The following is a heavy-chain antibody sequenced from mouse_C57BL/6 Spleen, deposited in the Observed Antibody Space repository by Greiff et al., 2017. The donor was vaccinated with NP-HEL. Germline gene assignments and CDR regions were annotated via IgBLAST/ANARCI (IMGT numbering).Heavy chain of an antibody. V-gene: IGHV1-42*01. Sequence: EVQLQQSGPELVKPGASVKISCKASGYSFTGYYMNWVKQSPEKSLEWIGEINPSTGGTTYNQKFKAKATLTVDKSSSTAYMQLKSLTSEDSAGYYCARGLSYWGQGTLVTVSA. CDR1: GYSFTGYY. J-gene: IGHJ3*01. CDR2: INPSTGGT. CDR3: ARGLSY.